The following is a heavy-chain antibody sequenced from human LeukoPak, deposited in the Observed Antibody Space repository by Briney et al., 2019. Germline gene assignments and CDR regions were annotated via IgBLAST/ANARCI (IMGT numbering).Heavy chain of an antibody. V-gene: IGHV3-23*01. CDR1: GFTFNNYA. Sequence: GGSLRLSCAASGFTFNNYAMSWVRQAPGKGLEWVSAISAGGGVAYYADSVKGRLTISRDNSKKKVFLQMNSLRADDTAVYYCARRPTGDPKFDYWGQGTLVTVSS. J-gene: IGHJ4*02. D-gene: IGHD7-27*01. CDR2: ISAGGGVA. CDR3: ARRPTGDPKFDY.